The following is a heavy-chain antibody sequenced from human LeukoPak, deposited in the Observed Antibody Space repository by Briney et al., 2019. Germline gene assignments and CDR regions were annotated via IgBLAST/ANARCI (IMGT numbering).Heavy chain of an antibody. CDR1: GGSISSYY. V-gene: IGHV4-59*01. D-gene: IGHD3-22*01. CDR3: ARVYYDSSGYYYPEYYFDY. J-gene: IGHJ4*02. CDR2: IYYSGST. Sequence: PSETLSLTCTVSGGSISSYYWSWIRQPPGKGLEWIGYIYYSGSTNYNPSLKSRVTISVDTSKIQFSLKLSSVTAADTAVYYCARVYYDSSGYYYPEYYFDYWGQGTLVTVSS.